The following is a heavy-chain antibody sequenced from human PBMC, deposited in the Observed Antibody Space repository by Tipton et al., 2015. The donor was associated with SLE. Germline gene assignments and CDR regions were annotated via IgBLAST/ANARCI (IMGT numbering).Heavy chain of an antibody. V-gene: IGHV3-48*03. CDR2: ISSGGTFI. Sequence: CLRLSCTASGFTFSSQEMNWVRQAPGKGLEWVSYISSGGTFIHYADAVKGRFTISRDNAKNSLYLQMNSLRAEDTAVYYCARGFWNGFYIGYFDSWGQGAPVTVSS. CDR3: ARGFWNGFYIGYFDS. J-gene: IGHJ4*02. D-gene: IGHD3-3*01. CDR1: GFTFSSQE.